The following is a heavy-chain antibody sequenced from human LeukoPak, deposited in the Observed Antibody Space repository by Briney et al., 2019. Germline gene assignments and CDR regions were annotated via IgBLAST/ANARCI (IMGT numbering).Heavy chain of an antibody. V-gene: IGHV4-59*08. CDR1: GGSISSYY. D-gene: IGHD3-22*01. CDR2: IYYSGST. Sequence: SETLSLTCTVSGGSISSYYWSWIRQPPGKGLEWIGYIYYSGSTNYNPSLKSRVTISVDTSKNQFSLKLSSVTAADTAVYYFSRHLIVEVHDAFDIWGERTMVTV. J-gene: IGHJ3*02. CDR3: SRHLIVEVHDAFDI.